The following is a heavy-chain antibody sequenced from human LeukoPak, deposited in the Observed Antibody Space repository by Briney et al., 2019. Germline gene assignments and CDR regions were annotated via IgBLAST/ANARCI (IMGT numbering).Heavy chain of an antibody. CDR3: ARRKTLFTGTTLYYFDY. Sequence: SGPTLVKPTQTLTLTCTFSGFSLSTSGVGVGWIRQPPGKALEWLALIYWDDDKRYSPSLKSRLTITKDTSKNQVVLTMTNMDPVDTATYYCARRKTLFTGTTLYYFDYWGQGTLVTVSS. D-gene: IGHD1-1*01. CDR1: GFSLSTSGVG. J-gene: IGHJ4*02. V-gene: IGHV2-5*02. CDR2: IYWDDDK.